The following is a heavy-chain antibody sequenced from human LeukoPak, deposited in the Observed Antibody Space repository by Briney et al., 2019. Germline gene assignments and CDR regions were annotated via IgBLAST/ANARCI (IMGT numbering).Heavy chain of an antibody. D-gene: IGHD6-19*01. CDR3: ARGRLTGIAVAGTWFDP. J-gene: IGHJ5*02. V-gene: IGHV1-18*01. CDR1: GYTFTSYG. CDR2: ISAYNGNT. Sequence: VASVKVSCKASGYTFTSYGISWVRQAPGQGLEWMGWISAYNGNTNYAQKLQGRVTMTTDTSTSTAYMELRSLRSDDTAVYYCARGRLTGIAVAGTWFDPWGQGTLVTVSS.